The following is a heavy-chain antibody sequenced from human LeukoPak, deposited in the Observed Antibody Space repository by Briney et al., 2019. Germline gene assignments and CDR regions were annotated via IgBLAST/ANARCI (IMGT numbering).Heavy chain of an antibody. Sequence: SETLSLTCTVSGGSISSGGYYCGWIRQHRGKGLEWLGYIYYSVSTYSNPSLKSRVTISVDTSKNQFSLKLSSVTAAETAVYYCASDPIGPGSYYDSSGSDAFDIWGQGTMVTVSS. CDR1: GGSISSGGYY. CDR3: ASDPIGPGSYYDSSGSDAFDI. CDR2: IYYSVST. J-gene: IGHJ3*02. V-gene: IGHV4-31*03. D-gene: IGHD3-22*01.